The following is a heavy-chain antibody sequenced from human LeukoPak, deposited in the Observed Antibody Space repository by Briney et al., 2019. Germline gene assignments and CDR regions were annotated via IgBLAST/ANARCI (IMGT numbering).Heavy chain of an antibody. D-gene: IGHD4-17*01. J-gene: IGHJ4*02. Sequence: AGGSLRLSCAASGFTFSSYWMSWVRQAPGKGLEWVANIKQDGSEKYYMDSVEGRFTISRDNARNSLFLQMNNLRAEDTAVYYCATRGGDSEVDFWGQGTLVTVSS. CDR1: GFTFSSYW. V-gene: IGHV3-7*01. CDR2: IKQDGSEK. CDR3: ATRGGDSEVDF.